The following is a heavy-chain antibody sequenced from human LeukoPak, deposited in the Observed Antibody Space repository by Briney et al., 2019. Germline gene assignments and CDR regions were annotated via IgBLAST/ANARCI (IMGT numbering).Heavy chain of an antibody. CDR3: ATQRGEVFFDI. CDR2: IYYSGST. J-gene: IGHJ3*02. Sequence: PSETLSLTCTVSGGSISSYYWSWIRQPPGKGLEWIGSIYYSGSTYYNPSLKSRVTISVDTSKNQFSLKLSSVTAADTAVYYCATQRGEVFFDIWGQGTMVTVSS. D-gene: IGHD3-16*01. V-gene: IGHV4-59*05. CDR1: GGSISSYY.